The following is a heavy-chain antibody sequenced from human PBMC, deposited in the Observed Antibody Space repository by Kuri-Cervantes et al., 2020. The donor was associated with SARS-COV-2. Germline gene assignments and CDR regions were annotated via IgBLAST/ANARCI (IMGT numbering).Heavy chain of an antibody. V-gene: IGHV3-48*01. Sequence: GGSLRLSCAASGFTFSSYSMNWVRQAPGEGLEWVSYISSSSSTIYYADSVKGRFTISRDNAKNSLYLQMNSLRAEDTAVYYCARDPYCSSTSCYTGYYYYGMDVWGQGTTVTVSS. CDR3: ARDPYCSSTSCYTGYYYYGMDV. CDR1: GFTFSSYS. CDR2: ISSSSSTI. D-gene: IGHD2-2*02. J-gene: IGHJ6*02.